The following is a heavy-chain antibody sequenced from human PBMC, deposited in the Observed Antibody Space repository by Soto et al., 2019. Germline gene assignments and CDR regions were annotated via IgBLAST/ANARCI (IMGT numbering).Heavy chain of an antibody. CDR3: ARGLLNGYGGFYYFDQ. Sequence: EVQLVESGGGLVQPGGSLRLSCAASGFTFSSSDMHWVRHVTGEGLEWVSGIGSAGDTFYLGSVKGRFTISRDNAKNSVYLQMNSLRAGDTAVYYCARGLLNGYGGFYYFDQWGQGTLVTVSS. CDR1: GFTFSSSD. J-gene: IGHJ4*02. CDR2: IGSAGDT. V-gene: IGHV3-13*04. D-gene: IGHD5-18*01.